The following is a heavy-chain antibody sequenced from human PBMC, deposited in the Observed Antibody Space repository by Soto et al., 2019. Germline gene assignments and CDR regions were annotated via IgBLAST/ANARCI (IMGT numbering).Heavy chain of an antibody. CDR1: GFTFSSYG. CDR3: AKVLAARAFDY. Sequence: GGSLRLSCAASGFTFSSYGMHWVRQAPGKGLEWVAVISYDGSNKYYADSVKGRFTISRDNSKNTLYLQMNSLRAEDTAVYYWAKVLAARAFDYWGQGTLVTVSS. J-gene: IGHJ4*02. D-gene: IGHD6-6*01. CDR2: ISYDGSNK. V-gene: IGHV3-30*18.